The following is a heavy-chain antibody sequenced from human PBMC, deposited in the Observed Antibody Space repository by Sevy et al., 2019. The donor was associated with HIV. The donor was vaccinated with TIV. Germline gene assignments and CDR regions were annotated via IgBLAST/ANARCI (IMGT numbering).Heavy chain of an antibody. V-gene: IGHV3-30*18. CDR3: AKDPASLTTVTTVLVDY. Sequence: GGSLRLSCAASGFTFSSYGMHWVRQAPGKGLEWVAVISYDGSNKYYADSVKGRFTISRDNSKNTLLLQMNSLRAEDTAVYYCAKDPASLTTVTTVLVDYWGQGTLVTVSS. J-gene: IGHJ4*02. CDR2: ISYDGSNK. D-gene: IGHD4-4*01. CDR1: GFTFSSYG.